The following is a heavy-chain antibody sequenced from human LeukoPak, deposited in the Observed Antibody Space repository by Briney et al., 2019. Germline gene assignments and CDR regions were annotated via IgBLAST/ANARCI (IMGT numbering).Heavy chain of an antibody. V-gene: IGHV1-2*02. CDR3: ARAHIAARLPFDY. Sequence: GASVKVSCKASGYTFTGYYMHWVRPAPGQGLAWMGWINPNSGGTNYAQKFQGRVTMTRDTSISTAYMELSRLRSDDTAVYYCARAHIAARLPFDYWGQGTLVTVSS. J-gene: IGHJ4*02. D-gene: IGHD6-6*01. CDR1: GYTFTGYY. CDR2: INPNSGGT.